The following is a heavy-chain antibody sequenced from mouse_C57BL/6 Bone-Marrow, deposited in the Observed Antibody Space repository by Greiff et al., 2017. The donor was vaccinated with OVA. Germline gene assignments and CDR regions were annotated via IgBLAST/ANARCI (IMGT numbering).Heavy chain of an antibody. J-gene: IGHJ4*01. Sequence: EVQGVESGGGLVQSGRSLRLSCATSGFTFSDFYMEWVRQAPGKGLEWIAASRNNANDYTTEYSASVKGRFTVSRDTSQSILYLQRNALRAEDPAIDYCARDARYDPNAMDYWGQGTSVTVSS. V-gene: IGHV7-1*01. D-gene: IGHD2-12*01. CDR1: GFTFSDFY. CDR3: ARDARYDPNAMDY. CDR2: SRNNANDYTT.